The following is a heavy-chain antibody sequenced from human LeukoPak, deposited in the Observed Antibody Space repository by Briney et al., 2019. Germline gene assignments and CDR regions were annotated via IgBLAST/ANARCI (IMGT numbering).Heavy chain of an antibody. CDR2: IRDSGAQT. Sequence: PGGSLGLSCAASGFIFSNYAMAWVRQAPGRGLEWVSTIRDSGAQTYYADSVKGRFTISRDNSKKTLSLQMNSLRAEDTAIYYRAKSRFDSTEGIGLDLWGRGTTVTVSS. J-gene: IGHJ6*02. V-gene: IGHV3-23*01. CDR1: GFIFSNYA. D-gene: IGHD3-10*01. CDR3: AKSRFDSTEGIGLDL.